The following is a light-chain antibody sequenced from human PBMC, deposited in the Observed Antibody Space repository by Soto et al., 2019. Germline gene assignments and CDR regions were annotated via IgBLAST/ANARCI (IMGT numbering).Light chain of an antibody. J-gene: IGLJ7*01. Sequence: QSVLTQPPSVSGAPGQRVTISCTGRSSNIGAGYEVHWYQQLPGTAPKLLIYGNSNRPSGVPDRFSGSKSGTSASLAITGLQAEDEADYYCQSYDSSLSASVFGGGTQLTVL. V-gene: IGLV1-40*01. CDR2: GNS. CDR3: QSYDSSLSASV. CDR1: SSNIGAGYE.